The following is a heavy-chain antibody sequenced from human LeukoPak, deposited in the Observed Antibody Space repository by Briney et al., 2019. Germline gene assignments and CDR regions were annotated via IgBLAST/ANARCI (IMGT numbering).Heavy chain of an antibody. CDR3: AKDGVSGNKVWDWFDP. CDR2: IGGGTDT. CDR1: GFTFNIYG. V-gene: IGHV3-23*01. J-gene: IGHJ5*02. Sequence: GGSLRLSCAASGFTFNIYGMSWVRQAPGKGLEWVSPIGGGTDTYYADPVKGRFSISRDDSDHTVYLHMNRLRAEDTAVYYCAKDGVSGNKVWDWFDPWGQGTLVTVSS. D-gene: IGHD4-23*01.